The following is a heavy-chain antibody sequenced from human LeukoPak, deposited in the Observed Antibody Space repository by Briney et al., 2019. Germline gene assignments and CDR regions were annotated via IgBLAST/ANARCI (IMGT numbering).Heavy chain of an antibody. D-gene: IGHD4-17*01. J-gene: IGHJ3*02. V-gene: IGHV5-51*03. CDR3: AGTYGDYAGAFDI. CDR2: IYPGDSDT. CDR1: GYSFTSYW. Sequence: GESLKLSCKGSGYSFTSYWIGWMRQMPGKGLEWMGIIYPGDSDTKYSPSFQGQVTISADKSISIAYLQWSSLKASDTAMYYCAGTYGDYAGAFDIWGQGTMVTVSS.